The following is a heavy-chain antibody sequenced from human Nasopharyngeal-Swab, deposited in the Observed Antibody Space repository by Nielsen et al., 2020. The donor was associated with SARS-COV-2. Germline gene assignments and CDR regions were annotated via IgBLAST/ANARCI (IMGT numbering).Heavy chain of an antibody. CDR3: AGGGRSYAAGYFDY. V-gene: IGHV3-11*01. CDR1: GFTFSDYY. Sequence: SPNTPCAAPGFTFSDYYMNWLRPAPGKGLEWVSYISSSCSTIYYAHSVKGRFTISRDNAKNSLYLQMNSLRAEDTAVYYCAGGGRSYAAGYFDYWGQGTLVTVSS. J-gene: IGHJ4*02. D-gene: IGHD3-10*01. CDR2: ISSSCSTI.